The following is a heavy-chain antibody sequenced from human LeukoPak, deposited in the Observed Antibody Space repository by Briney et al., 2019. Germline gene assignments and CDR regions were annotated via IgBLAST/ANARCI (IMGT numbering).Heavy chain of an antibody. Sequence: SVKVSCKASGGTFSSSAISWVRQAPGQGLEWMGGIIPIFGTANYAQKFQGRVTITTDESTSTAYMELSSLRSEDTAVYYCARGNSREIVSTVGNWFDPWGQGTLVTVSS. J-gene: IGHJ5*02. D-gene: IGHD4-17*01. CDR2: IIPIFGTA. CDR1: GGTFSSSA. V-gene: IGHV1-69*05. CDR3: ARGNSREIVSTVGNWFDP.